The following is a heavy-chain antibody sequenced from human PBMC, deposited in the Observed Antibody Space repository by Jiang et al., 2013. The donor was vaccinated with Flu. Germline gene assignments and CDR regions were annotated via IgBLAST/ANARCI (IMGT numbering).Heavy chain of an antibody. J-gene: IGHJ4*02. V-gene: IGHV4-34*01. CDR1: GGSFSGYY. CDR3: ARGLRWLQLRGGFDY. Sequence: LLKPSETLSLTCAVYGGSFSGYYWSWIRQPPGKGLEWIGEINHSGSTNYNPSLKSRVTISVDTSKNQFSLKLSSVTAADTAVYYCARGLRWLQLRGGFDYWGQGTLVTVSS. D-gene: IGHD5-24*01. CDR2: INHSGST.